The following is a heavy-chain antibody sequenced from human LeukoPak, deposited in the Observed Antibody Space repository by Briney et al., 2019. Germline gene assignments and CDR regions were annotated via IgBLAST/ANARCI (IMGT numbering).Heavy chain of an antibody. V-gene: IGHV4-30-4*01. CDR2: IYYSGST. CDR3: ARDIPRYCSGGSCYRYGMDV. J-gene: IGHJ6*02. Sequence: SQTLSLTCTVSGGSISSGDYYWRWIRQPPGKGLEWIGYIYYSGSTYYNPSLKSRVTISVDTSKNQFSLKLSSVTAAETAVYYCARDIPRYCSGGSCYRYGMDVWGQGTTVTVSS. CDR1: GGSISSGDYY. D-gene: IGHD2-15*01.